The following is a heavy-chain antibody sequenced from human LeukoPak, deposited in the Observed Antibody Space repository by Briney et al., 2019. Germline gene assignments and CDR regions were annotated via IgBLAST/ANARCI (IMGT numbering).Heavy chain of an antibody. D-gene: IGHD6-6*01. Sequence: PGGSLRLSCAASGFAFSSYAMSWVRQAPGKGLEWVSAISGSGGSTYYADSVKGRFTISRDNSKNTLYLQMNSLRAEDTAVYYCAKSPLHSSSLFDYWGQGTLVTVSS. J-gene: IGHJ4*02. V-gene: IGHV3-23*01. CDR1: GFAFSSYA. CDR2: ISGSGGST. CDR3: AKSPLHSSSLFDY.